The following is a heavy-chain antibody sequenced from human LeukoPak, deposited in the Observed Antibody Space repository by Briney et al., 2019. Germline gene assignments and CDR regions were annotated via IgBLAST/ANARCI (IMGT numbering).Heavy chain of an antibody. CDR1: GLNFNSYG. CDR2: IRFDGSNT. Sequence: GGSLRLSCAASGLNFNSYGMHWVRQAPGKGLEWVAFIRFDGSNTYYADSVKGRFTISRDNSKNTLYLQMNSLRPEDTAVYYCAKVVSSSWGYFDYWGQGTLVTVSS. J-gene: IGHJ4*02. V-gene: IGHV3-30*02. CDR3: AKVVSSSWGYFDY. D-gene: IGHD6-13*01.